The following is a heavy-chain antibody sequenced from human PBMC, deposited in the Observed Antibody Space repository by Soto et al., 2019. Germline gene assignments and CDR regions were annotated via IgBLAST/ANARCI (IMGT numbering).Heavy chain of an antibody. J-gene: IGHJ6*02. V-gene: IGHV1-18*01. D-gene: IGHD6-13*01. Sequence: QVQLVQSGAEVKKPGASVKVSCKASGYTFTSYGISWLRQAPGQGREGMGWISAYNGNTNYAQKLQGRVTMTTDRSTSTAYMELRSLRSDDTAVYYCARELAAAGITGVYYYYYGMDAGGQGTTVTVSS. CDR3: ARELAAAGITGVYYYYYGMDA. CDR1: GYTFTSYG. CDR2: ISAYNGNT.